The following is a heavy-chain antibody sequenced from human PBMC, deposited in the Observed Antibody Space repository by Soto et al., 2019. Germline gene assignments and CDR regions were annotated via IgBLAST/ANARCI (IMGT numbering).Heavy chain of an antibody. CDR1: GYTFTSYG. CDR3: ARVSQDV. CDR2: ISAYNGNT. V-gene: IGHV1-18*04. Sequence: ASVKVSCKASGYTFTSYGISWVRQAPGQGLEWMGWISAYNGNTNYAQKFQGRVTITADESTSTAYMELSSLRSEDTAVYYCARVSQDVWGQGTTVTISS. J-gene: IGHJ6*02.